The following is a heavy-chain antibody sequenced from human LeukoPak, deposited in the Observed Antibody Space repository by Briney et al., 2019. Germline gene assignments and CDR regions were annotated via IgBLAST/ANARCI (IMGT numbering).Heavy chain of an antibody. CDR2: IIPIFGTA. CDR1: GGTFSSYA. CDR3: ARTPRIAAAGYYFDY. V-gene: IGHV1-69*01. D-gene: IGHD6-13*01. Sequence: SVKVSCKASGGTFSSYAINWVRQAPGQGLEWMGGIIPIFGTANYAQKFQGRVTITADESTSTAYMELSSLRSEDTAVYYCARTPRIAAAGYYFDYWGQGTLVTVSS. J-gene: IGHJ4*02.